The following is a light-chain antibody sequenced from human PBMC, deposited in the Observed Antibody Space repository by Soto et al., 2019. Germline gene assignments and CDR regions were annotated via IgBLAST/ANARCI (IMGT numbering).Light chain of an antibody. J-gene: IGLJ1*01. CDR1: SSDVGGYNY. V-gene: IGLV2-14*01. CDR3: SSHTSSNTRV. Sequence: QSALTQPASVSGSPGQSITISCTGTSSDVGGYNYVSWYQQHPGKAPKLIVYEVTNRPSGISYRFSGSKSGNTASLTISGLQAEDEADYYCSSHTSSNTRVFGTGNKVTVL. CDR2: EVT.